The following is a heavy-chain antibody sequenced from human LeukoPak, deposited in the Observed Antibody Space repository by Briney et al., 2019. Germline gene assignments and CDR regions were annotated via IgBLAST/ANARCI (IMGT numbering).Heavy chain of an antibody. V-gene: IGHV3-23*01. D-gene: IGHD6-19*01. J-gene: IGHJ6*02. CDR2: ISDNGGST. CDR3: ARTGSGWPYYYYGMDV. Sequence: GGSLRLSCAASGFTFSSYAMSWVRQAPGKGLEWVSTISDNGGSTYYADSVKGRFTISRDNSKNTLYLQMSSLRAEDTAVYYCARTGSGWPYYYYGMDVWGQGTTVTVSS. CDR1: GFTFSSYA.